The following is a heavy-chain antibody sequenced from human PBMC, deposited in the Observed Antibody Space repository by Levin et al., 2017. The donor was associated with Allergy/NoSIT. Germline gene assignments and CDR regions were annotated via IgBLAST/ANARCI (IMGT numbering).Heavy chain of an antibody. Sequence: LSLTCAASGFTFSSYGMHWVRQAPGKGLEWVAVIWYDGSNKYYADSVKGRFTISRDNSKNTLYLQMNSLRAEDTAVYYCARDMYYDFWSGYFPNPGAGAVISYGMDVWGQGTTVTVSS. CDR2: IWYDGSNK. CDR1: GFTFSSYG. J-gene: IGHJ6*02. V-gene: IGHV3-33*01. CDR3: ARDMYYDFWSGYFPNPGAGAVISYGMDV. D-gene: IGHD3-3*01.